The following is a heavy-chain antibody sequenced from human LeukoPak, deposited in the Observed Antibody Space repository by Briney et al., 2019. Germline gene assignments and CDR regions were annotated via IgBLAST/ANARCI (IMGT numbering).Heavy chain of an antibody. J-gene: IGHJ4*02. CDR2: IRSNGPST. Sequence: GGSLRLSCSASGFTFSTYAMHWVRQAPGKGLESVSTIRSNGPSTYYADSVKGRFTIARDNSMNTLYLQMSSLTAEDTAVYYCWKVPTYSSGYWGQGTLVTVP. CDR3: WKVPTYSSGY. V-gene: IGHV3-64D*09. CDR1: GFTFSTYA. D-gene: IGHD6-25*01.